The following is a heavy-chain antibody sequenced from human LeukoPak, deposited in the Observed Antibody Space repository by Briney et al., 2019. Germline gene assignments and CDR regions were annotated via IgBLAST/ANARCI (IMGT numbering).Heavy chain of an antibody. J-gene: IGHJ4*02. Sequence: GASLQISCKGSGSIFASYWIAWVRQLPGKGLEWMGVIYPGNSDITYSPSFQGQVTISADKSVSTAYLHWSSLKASDTAIYYCARHLSSIASCPNYRGQGTLVTVSS. D-gene: IGHD2-2*01. V-gene: IGHV5-51*01. CDR3: ARHLSSIASCPNY. CDR1: GSIFASYW. CDR2: IYPGNSDI.